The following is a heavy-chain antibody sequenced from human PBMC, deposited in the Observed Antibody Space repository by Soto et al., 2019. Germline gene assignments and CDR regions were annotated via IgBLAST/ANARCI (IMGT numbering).Heavy chain of an antibody. Sequence: SETLSLTCTVSGGSISSGDYYWSWIRQPPGKGLEWIGYIYYSGSTYYNPSLKSRVTISVDTSKNQFSLKLSSVTAADTAVYYCARGLYSYGPSLFDYWGQGTLVTVSS. CDR3: ARGLYSYGPSLFDY. J-gene: IGHJ4*02. CDR1: GGSISSGDYY. CDR2: IYYSGST. V-gene: IGHV4-30-4*01. D-gene: IGHD5-18*01.